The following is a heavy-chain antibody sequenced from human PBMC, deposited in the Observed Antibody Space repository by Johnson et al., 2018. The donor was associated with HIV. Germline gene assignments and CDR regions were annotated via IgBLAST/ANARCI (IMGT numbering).Heavy chain of an antibody. J-gene: IGHJ3*01. CDR2: IKQDGSEK. V-gene: IGHV3-7*01. CDR1: AFTFSSYW. CDR3: ARSRWADDAFDG. D-gene: IGHD1-26*01. Sequence: VQLVESGGGLVQPGGSLRLSCAASAFTFSSYWMSWVRQAPGKGLEWVANIKQDGSEKYYVDSVKGRFTNSRDNAKNSLYLQRNSLRAEDTAVYYCARSRWADDAFDGWGQGTMVTVSS.